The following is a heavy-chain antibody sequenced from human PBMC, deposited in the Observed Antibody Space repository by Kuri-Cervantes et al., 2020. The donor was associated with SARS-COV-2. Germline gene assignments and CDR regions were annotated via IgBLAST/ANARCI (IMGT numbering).Heavy chain of an antibody. CDR1: GGSFSGYY. CDR3: ARGGCSWYIHQYYFDY. Sequence: SETLSLTCAVYGGSFSGYYWSWIRQPPGKGLEWIGEINHSGSTNYNPSLKSRVTISVDTSKNQFSLKLSSVTAADTAVYYCARGGCSWYIHQYYFDYWGQGTLVTVSS. D-gene: IGHD6-13*01. J-gene: IGHJ4*02. V-gene: IGHV4-34*01. CDR2: INHSGST.